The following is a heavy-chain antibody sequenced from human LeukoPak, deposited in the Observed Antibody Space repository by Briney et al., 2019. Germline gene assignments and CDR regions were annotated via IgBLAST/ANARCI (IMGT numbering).Heavy chain of an antibody. J-gene: IGHJ4*02. D-gene: IGHD2-15*01. CDR1: GYTFTSYG. V-gene: IGHV1-18*01. CDR2: ISAYNGNT. CDR3: ARDPPGLYCSGGSCYSSAPADY. Sequence: ASVKVSCKASGYTFTSYGISWVRQAPGQGLEWMGWISAYNGNTNYAQKLQGRVTMTTDTSTSTAYMELRSLRSDDTAVYYCARDPPGLYCSGGSCYSSAPADYWGQGILVTVSS.